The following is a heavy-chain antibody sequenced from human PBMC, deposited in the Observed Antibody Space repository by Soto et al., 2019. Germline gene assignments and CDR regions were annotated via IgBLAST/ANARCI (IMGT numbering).Heavy chain of an antibody. CDR1: GGSLAGYY. Sequence: QVQLQQWGAGLLKPSETLSLTCAVYGGSLAGYYWTWIRQTPGKGLEWIGEINYSGDTQYNPSLKSRVSISVDTPKKQFSLRLGSVTAADTAVYYCARAGLYDMSTGFSHGRGYSDSWGQGTLVTVSS. D-gene: IGHD3-9*01. J-gene: IGHJ4*02. CDR2: INYSGDT. V-gene: IGHV4-34*01. CDR3: ARAGLYDMSTGFSHGRGYSDS.